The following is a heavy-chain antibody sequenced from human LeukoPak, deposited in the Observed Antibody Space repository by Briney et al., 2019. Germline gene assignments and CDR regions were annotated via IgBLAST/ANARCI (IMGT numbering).Heavy chain of an antibody. CDR3: AKDSWGRILDY. V-gene: IGHV3-30*04. Sequence: GRSLRLSCAASGFTFSSYAMHWVRQAPGKELEWVAVISYDGSNKYYADSVKGRFTISRDNSKNTLYLQMNSLRAEDTAVYYCAKDSWGRILDYWGQGTLVTVSS. CDR2: ISYDGSNK. D-gene: IGHD3-16*01. CDR1: GFTFSSYA. J-gene: IGHJ4*02.